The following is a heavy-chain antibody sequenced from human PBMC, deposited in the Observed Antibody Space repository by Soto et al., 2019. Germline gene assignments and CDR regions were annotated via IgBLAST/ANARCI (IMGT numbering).Heavy chain of an antibody. Sequence: GASVKVXCKASGYTFTSYAMHWVRQAPGQRLEWMGWINAGNGNTKYSQKFQGRVTITRDTSASTAYMELSSLRSEDTAVYYCARGAAAGTRHFDYWGQGTLVTVSS. CDR3: ARGAAAGTRHFDY. CDR1: GYTFTSYA. V-gene: IGHV1-3*01. J-gene: IGHJ4*02. CDR2: INAGNGNT. D-gene: IGHD6-13*01.